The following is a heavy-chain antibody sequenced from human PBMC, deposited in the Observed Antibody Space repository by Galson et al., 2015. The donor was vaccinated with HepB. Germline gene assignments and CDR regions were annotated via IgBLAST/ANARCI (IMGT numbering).Heavy chain of an antibody. CDR1: GFTFSSYG. V-gene: IGHV3-30*03. J-gene: IGHJ3*02. CDR2: ISYDGSNK. Sequence: SLRLSCAASGFTFSSYGMHWVRQAPGKGLEWVAVISYDGSNKYYADSVKGRFTISRDNSKNTLYLQMNSLRAEDTAVYYCASDCRDGYNYGPDAFDIWGQGTMVTVSS. CDR3: ASDCRDGYNYGPDAFDI. D-gene: IGHD5-24*01.